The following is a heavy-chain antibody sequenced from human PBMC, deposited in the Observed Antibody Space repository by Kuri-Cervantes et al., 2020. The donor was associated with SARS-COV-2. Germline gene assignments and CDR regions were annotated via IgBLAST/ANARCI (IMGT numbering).Heavy chain of an antibody. D-gene: IGHD3-10*01. J-gene: IGHJ5*02. V-gene: IGHV1-8*02. CDR1: GYTFTSYD. CDR3: ATGSVLYRSSVDWFDP. CDR2: MNPNSGNT. Sequence: ASVKVSCKASGYTFTSYDINWVRQATGQGLEWMGWMNPNSGNTGYAQKFQGRVTMTRNTSISTAYMELRSLRSDDTAVYYCATGSVLYRSSVDWFDPWGQGTLVTVSS.